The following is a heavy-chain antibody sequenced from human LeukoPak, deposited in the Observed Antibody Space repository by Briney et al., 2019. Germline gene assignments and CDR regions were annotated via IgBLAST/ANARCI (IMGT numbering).Heavy chain of an antibody. CDR2: IWYDGSNK. CDR3: ARAPLPYSSSDLDY. Sequence: RAGGSLRLSCAASGFTFSSYGMHWDRQAPGKGLEWVAVIWYDGSNKYYADSVKGRFTISRDNSKNTLYLQMNSLRAEDTAVYYCARAPLPYSSSDLDYWGQGTLVTVSS. V-gene: IGHV3-33*01. J-gene: IGHJ4*02. CDR1: GFTFSSYG. D-gene: IGHD6-6*01.